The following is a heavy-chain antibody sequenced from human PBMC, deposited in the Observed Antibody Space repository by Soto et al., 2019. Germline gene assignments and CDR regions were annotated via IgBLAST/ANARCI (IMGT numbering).Heavy chain of an antibody. CDR1: GYTFTSYA. CDR2: INAGNGNT. Sequence: GASVKVSCKASGYTFTSYAMNWVRQAPGQRLEWMGWINAGNGNTKYSQKFQGRVTITRDTSASTAYMELSSLRSEDTAVYYCARDGRDGPASIKFDYWGQGTLVTVSS. V-gene: IGHV1-3*01. CDR3: ARDGRDGPASIKFDY. J-gene: IGHJ4*02.